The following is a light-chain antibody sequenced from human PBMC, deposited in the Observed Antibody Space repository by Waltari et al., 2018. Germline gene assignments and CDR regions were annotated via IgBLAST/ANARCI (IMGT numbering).Light chain of an antibody. Sequence: EIVMTQSPATLSVSPGERATLSCRASQSVSSNLAWYQQKPGQAPRLLIYGASTRATGIPARFSGSGSGTEFTLTISILQSEDFAGYYCQHERTFGQGTKVEIK. CDR2: GAS. J-gene: IGKJ1*01. V-gene: IGKV3-15*01. CDR1: QSVSSN. CDR3: QHERT.